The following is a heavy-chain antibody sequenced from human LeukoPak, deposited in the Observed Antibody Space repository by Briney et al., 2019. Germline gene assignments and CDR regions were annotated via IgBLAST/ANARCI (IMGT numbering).Heavy chain of an antibody. J-gene: IGHJ3*02. CDR1: GGSFSGYY. V-gene: IGHV4-34*01. D-gene: IGHD3-22*01. CDR2: INHSGST. CDR3: ARGLDDSSGSDAFDI. Sequence: SETLSLTCAVSGGSFSGYYWSWIRQPPGKGLEWIGEINHSGSTNYNPSLKSRVTISVDRSKNQFSLKPSSVTAADTAVYYCARGLDDSSGSDAFDIWGQGTMVTVSS.